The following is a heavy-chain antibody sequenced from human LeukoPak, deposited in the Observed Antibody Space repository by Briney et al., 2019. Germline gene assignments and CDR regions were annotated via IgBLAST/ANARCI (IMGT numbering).Heavy chain of an antibody. CDR2: INPNSGGT. CDR1: GYTFTGYH. V-gene: IGHV1-2*02. J-gene: IGHJ5*02. CDR3: ARGRITMVRGATQGWFDP. Sequence: ASVKVSCKASGYTFTGYHMHWVRQAPGQGLERLRWINPNSGGTNYAQKFQGRVTMTRDTSISTAYMELSRLRSDDTAVYYCARGRITMVRGATQGWFDPWGQGTLVTVSS. D-gene: IGHD3-10*01.